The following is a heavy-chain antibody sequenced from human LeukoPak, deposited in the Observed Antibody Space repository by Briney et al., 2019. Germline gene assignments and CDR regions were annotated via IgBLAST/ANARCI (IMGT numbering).Heavy chain of an antibody. J-gene: IGHJ3*02. CDR2: INPNSGGT. CDR1: GYTFTGYY. D-gene: IGHD1-26*01. V-gene: IGHV1-2*02. Sequence: GASVKVSCKASGYTFTGYYMHWVRQAPGQGLAWMGWINPNSGGTNYAQKFQGRVAMTRDTSISTAYMELSRLRSDDTAVYYCARASLVGASDAFDIWGQGTMVTVSS. CDR3: ARASLVGASDAFDI.